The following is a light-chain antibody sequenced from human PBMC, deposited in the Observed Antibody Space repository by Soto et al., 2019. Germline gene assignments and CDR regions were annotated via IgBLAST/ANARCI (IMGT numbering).Light chain of an antibody. CDR2: DAS. CDR1: QSVSSY. Sequence: EMVLTQSPATLSLSPGERATLSCRASQSVSSYLAWYQQKPGQAPRLLIYDASNRATGIPARFSGSGSGTDFTLTISSLEPEDFAVYYCQQRSNWPXTFGQGTKVDIK. CDR3: QQRSNWPXT. J-gene: IGKJ1*01. V-gene: IGKV3-11*01.